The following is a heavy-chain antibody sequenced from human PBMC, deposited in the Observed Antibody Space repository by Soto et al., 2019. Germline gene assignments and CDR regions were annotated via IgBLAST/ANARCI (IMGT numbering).Heavy chain of an antibody. Sequence: EVQLVESGGGLVQPGGSLRLSCAASGFTFSNYWMTWVRQAPGKGLEWVANIKQDGSEKYYLDSVKGRFTISRDNAKNSLYLQMNSLRAEDTAVYYCARAYFDLCGRGTLDTVSA. CDR2: IKQDGSEK. CDR3: ARAYFDL. CDR1: GFTFSNYW. V-gene: IGHV3-7*04. J-gene: IGHJ2*01.